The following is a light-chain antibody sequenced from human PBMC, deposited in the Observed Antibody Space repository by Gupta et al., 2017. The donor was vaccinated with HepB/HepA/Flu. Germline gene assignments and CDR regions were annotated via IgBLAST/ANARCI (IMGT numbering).Light chain of an antibody. CDR2: AAS. J-gene: IGKJ1*01. V-gene: IGKV1-39*01. Sequence: DIEMTPSASPLPASVGDRVTITCRASQSISSYLNWYQQKPGKAPKLLIYAASSWQSGVPSRFSGSGSGTDFTLTSSSRQPEDFATYYCQQSYSTLTRTFGQGTKVEIK. CDR1: QSISSY. CDR3: QQSYSTLTRT.